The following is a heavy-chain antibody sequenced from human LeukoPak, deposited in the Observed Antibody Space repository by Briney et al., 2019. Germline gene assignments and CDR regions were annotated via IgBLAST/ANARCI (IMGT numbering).Heavy chain of an antibody. CDR2: ISGSGDST. D-gene: IGHD5-18*01. V-gene: IGHV3-23*01. Sequence: PGGSLRLSCAASGFTFSSYVMTWVRQAPGKGLEWVSAISGSGDSTYYADSVKGRFTISRDNSKNTLYLQMNSLRAEDTAVYYCAKDGPFWGYSYGLDYWGQGTLVTVSS. CDR3: AKDGPFWGYSYGLDY. CDR1: GFTFSSYV. J-gene: IGHJ4*02.